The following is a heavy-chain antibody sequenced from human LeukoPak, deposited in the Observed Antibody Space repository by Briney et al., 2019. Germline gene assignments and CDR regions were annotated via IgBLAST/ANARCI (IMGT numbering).Heavy chain of an antibody. V-gene: IGHV1-2*02. J-gene: IGHJ5*02. CDR3: ARAGWFGENWFDP. CDR2: INPNSGGT. CDR1: GYTFTGYY. D-gene: IGHD3-10*01. Sequence: ASVKVSCKASGYTFTGYYMRWVRQAPGQGLEWMGWINPNSGGTNYAQKFQGRVTMTRDTSISTAYMELSRLRSDDTAVYYCARAGWFGENWFDPWGQGTLVTVSS.